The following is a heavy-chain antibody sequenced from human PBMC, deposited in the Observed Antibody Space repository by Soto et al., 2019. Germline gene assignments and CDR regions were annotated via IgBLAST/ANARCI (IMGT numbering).Heavy chain of an antibody. Sequence: QVELMQSGAEVKKPGSSVKVSCTTSGGTLSTHPISWVRQAPGQGLGWMAMIIPFYGSSNHAQKFQGRVTITVDESTNTVYMTLSSLTSEDTAVYYCARDASRVSHYYGLDVWGQGTTVTVSS. J-gene: IGHJ6*02. CDR3: ARDASRVSHYYGLDV. CDR1: GGTLSTHP. V-gene: IGHV1-69*18. CDR2: IIPFYGSS.